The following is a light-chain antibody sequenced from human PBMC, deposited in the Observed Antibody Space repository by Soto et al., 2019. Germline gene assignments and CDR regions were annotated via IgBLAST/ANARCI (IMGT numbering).Light chain of an antibody. CDR3: QQYNSYWT. Sequence: DIQRTQSPSTLSASVGDRVTIICRASQSISSWLAWYKQKPGKAPNLLIYKASSLESGVPSRFSGSGSGTEFTLTIRSLKPDDFATYYCQQYNSYWTFGQGTKVDIK. J-gene: IGKJ1*01. V-gene: IGKV1-5*03. CDR2: KAS. CDR1: QSISSW.